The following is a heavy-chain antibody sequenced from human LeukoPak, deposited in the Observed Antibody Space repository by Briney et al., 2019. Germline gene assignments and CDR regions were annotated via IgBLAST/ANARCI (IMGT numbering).Heavy chain of an antibody. Sequence: SETLSLTCTVSGGSISSGDYYWSWIRQPAGKGLEWIGRIYTSGSTNYNPSLKSRVTMSVDTSKNQFSLKLSSVTAADTAVYYCAKGPLTEVPGTTWDYWGQGTLVTVSS. D-gene: IGHD6-19*01. CDR2: IYTSGST. V-gene: IGHV4-61*02. CDR1: GGSISSGDYY. J-gene: IGHJ4*02. CDR3: AKGPLTEVPGTTWDY.